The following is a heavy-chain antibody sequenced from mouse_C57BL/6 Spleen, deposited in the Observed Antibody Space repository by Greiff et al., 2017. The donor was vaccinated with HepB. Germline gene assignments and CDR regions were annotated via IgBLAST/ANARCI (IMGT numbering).Heavy chain of an antibody. Sequence: VKLMESGAELAKPGASVKLSCKASGYTFTSYWMHWVKQRPGQGLEWIGYINPSSGYTKYNQKFKDKATFTADKSSSTAYMQLSSLTYEDSAVYYCARSLSYAMDYWGQGTSVTVSS. CDR1: GYTFTSYW. CDR3: ARSLSYAMDY. D-gene: IGHD1-1*02. V-gene: IGHV1-7*01. CDR2: INPSSGYT. J-gene: IGHJ4*01.